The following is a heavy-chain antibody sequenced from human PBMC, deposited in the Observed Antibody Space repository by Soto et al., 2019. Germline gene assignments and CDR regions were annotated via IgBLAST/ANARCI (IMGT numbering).Heavy chain of an antibody. J-gene: IGHJ4*02. D-gene: IGHD2-15*01. V-gene: IGHV1-3*05. CDR2: INAGNGNT. CDR1: GYTFTSYA. Sequence: QVQLVQSGAEEKKPGASVKVSCKASGYTFTSYAMHWVRQAPGQRLEWMGWINAGNGNTKHSQKLQGRVTITRDTSASTAYMEMSSLRSEDTAVYYCARGPGGPDGPGDYWGQGTLVTVSS. CDR3: ARGPGGPDGPGDY.